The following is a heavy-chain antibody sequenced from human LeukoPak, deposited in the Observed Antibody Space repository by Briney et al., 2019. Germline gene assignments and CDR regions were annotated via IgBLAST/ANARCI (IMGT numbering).Heavy chain of an antibody. CDR1: GFSLSTSGVG. CDR2: IYWDDDK. J-gene: IGHJ4*02. V-gene: IGHV2-5*02. CDR3: AHLALWYSSSRRYYFDY. Sequence: SGPTLVNPTQTLTLTCTFSGFSLSTSGVGVGWIRQPPGKALEWLALIYWDDDKRYSPSLKSRLTITKDTSKNQVVLTMTNMDPVDTATYYCAHLALWYSSSRRYYFDYWGQGTLVTVSS. D-gene: IGHD6-13*01.